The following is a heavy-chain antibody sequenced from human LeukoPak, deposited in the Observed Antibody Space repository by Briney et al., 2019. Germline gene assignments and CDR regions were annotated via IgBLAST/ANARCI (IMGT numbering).Heavy chain of an antibody. Sequence: GGSLRLSCAASGFTFSSYAMSWVRQAPGKGLEWVSAISGSGGSTYHADSVKGRFTISRDNSKNTLYLQMNSLRAEDTAVYYCAKDDGGSYYPYYYYMDVGGKGTTVAISS. CDR1: GFTFSSYA. V-gene: IGHV3-23*01. CDR3: AKDDGGSYYPYYYYMDV. J-gene: IGHJ6*03. CDR2: ISGSGGST. D-gene: IGHD1-26*01.